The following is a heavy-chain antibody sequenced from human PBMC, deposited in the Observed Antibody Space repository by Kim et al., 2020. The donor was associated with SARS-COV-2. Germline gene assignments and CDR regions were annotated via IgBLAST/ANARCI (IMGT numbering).Heavy chain of an antibody. J-gene: IGHJ4*02. D-gene: IGHD2-15*01. CDR3: AKAPSPYCRGVRCYPFDY. V-gene: IGHV3-23*01. CDR2: STAGGTAT. CDR1: GFAFTNYA. Sequence: GGSLRLSCAASGFAFTNYAMNWVRQAPEKGLEWVSSSTAGGTATYHADSVKGRFTISRDYSKNTLYLQMNNLRTEDTAVYYCAKAPSPYCRGVRCYPFDYWGQGTLVAVSS.